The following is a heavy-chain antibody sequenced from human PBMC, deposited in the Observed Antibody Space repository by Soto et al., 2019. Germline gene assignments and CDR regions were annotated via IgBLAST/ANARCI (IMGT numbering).Heavy chain of an antibody. CDR2: ISYDGSYQ. CDR1: GFTFSSYG. D-gene: IGHD3-3*01. V-gene: IGHV3-30*03. CDR3: GRDLATIFGGAY. J-gene: IGHJ4*02. Sequence: QVQLVESGGGVVQPGRSLRLSCAASGFTFSSYGMHWVRQAPGKGLEWVALISYDGSYQYYTDSVLGRFTISRDNSRNTLYLQMDSLYSRDTAVYYCGRDLATIFGGAYWGQGTLVTVSS.